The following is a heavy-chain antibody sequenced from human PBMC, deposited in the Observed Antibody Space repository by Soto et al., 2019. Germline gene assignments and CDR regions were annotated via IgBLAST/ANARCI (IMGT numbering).Heavy chain of an antibody. V-gene: IGHV3-73*01. Sequence: GGSLRLSCAASGFTFSGSAMHWVRQASGKGLEWVGRIRSKANSYATAYAASVKGRFTISRDDSKNTAYLQMNSLKTEDTAVYYCTSHLPYSRPDYWGQGTLVTVSS. D-gene: IGHD6-13*01. CDR1: GFTFSGSA. CDR3: TSHLPYSRPDY. CDR2: IRSKANSYAT. J-gene: IGHJ4*02.